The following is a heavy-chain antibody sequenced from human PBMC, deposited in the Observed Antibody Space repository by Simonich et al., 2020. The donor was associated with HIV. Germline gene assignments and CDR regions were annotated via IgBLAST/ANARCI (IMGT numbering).Heavy chain of an antibody. D-gene: IGHD3-22*01. V-gene: IGHV4-34*01. J-gene: IGHJ3*02. CDR3: ASLDPMYYYDSSGYFDDAFDI. CDR1: GGSFSGYY. Sequence: QVQLPQWGAGLLKPSETLSLTCAVYGGSFSGYYWSWIRQPPGKGLEWIWVINHRGSTNYTPSLKIRVTISVDTSKNHFSLKLSSVTAADTAVYYCASLDPMYYYDSSGYFDDAFDIWGQGTMVTVSS. CDR2: INHRGST.